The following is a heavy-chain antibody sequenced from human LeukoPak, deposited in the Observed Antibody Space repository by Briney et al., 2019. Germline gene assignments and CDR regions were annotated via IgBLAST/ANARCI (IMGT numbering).Heavy chain of an antibody. CDR2: INPSGGST. CDR1: GYTFTSYY. D-gene: IGHD3-3*01. Sequence: ASVNVSCKASGYTFTSYYMHWVRQAPGQGLEWMGIINPSGGSTIYAQKFQGRVTMTEDTSTDTAYMELSSLRSEDTAVYYCATFVEWSRYFDLWGRGTLVTVSS. J-gene: IGHJ2*01. CDR3: ATFVEWSRYFDL. V-gene: IGHV1-46*01.